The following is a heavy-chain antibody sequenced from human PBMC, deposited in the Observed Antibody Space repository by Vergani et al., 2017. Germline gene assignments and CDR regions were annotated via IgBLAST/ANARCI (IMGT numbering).Heavy chain of an antibody. CDR3: ARSYYDSSGYYPFDY. D-gene: IGHD3-22*01. CDR2: IIPIFGTA. V-gene: IGHV1-69*12. Sequence: QVQLVQSGAEVKKPGYSVKVSCKASGGTFSSYAISWVRQAPGQGLEWMGGIIPIFGTANYAQKFQGRVTITADEDTSTAYMELSSLRSEDTAVYYCARSYYDSSGYYPFDYWGQGTLVTVSS. CDR1: GGTFSSYA. J-gene: IGHJ4*02.